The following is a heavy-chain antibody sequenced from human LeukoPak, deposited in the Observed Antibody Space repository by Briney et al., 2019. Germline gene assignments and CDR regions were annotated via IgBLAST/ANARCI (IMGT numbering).Heavy chain of an antibody. Sequence: GGSLRLSCAASGFTVSSYAMNWVRQAPGKGLEWVATISTSGGSTYYADFVKGRFTISRDNSKNTLYLQMNSLRPEDTAVYYCAKDDAWLQYGNWGRGTLVTVSS. CDR3: AKDDAWLQYGN. CDR2: ISTSGGST. CDR1: GFTVSSYA. D-gene: IGHD5-24*01. V-gene: IGHV3-23*01. J-gene: IGHJ4*02.